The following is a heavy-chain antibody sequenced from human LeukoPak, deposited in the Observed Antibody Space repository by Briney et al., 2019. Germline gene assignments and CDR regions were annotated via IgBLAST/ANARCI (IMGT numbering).Heavy chain of an antibody. Sequence: GGSLRLSCAASGFTFSDYAMHWDRQAPGKGLEYVSAISTDGGGTYYVNSVKGRFTISRDNSKNTLYLQMGSLRAEDMAVYYCARYGSGSYYHYWGQGTLVTASS. D-gene: IGHD3-10*01. CDR1: GFTFSDYA. V-gene: IGHV3-64*01. CDR2: ISTDGGGT. J-gene: IGHJ4*02. CDR3: ARYGSGSYYHY.